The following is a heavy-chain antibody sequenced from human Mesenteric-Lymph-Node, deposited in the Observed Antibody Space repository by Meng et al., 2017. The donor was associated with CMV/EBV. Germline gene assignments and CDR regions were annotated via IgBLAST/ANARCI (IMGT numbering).Heavy chain of an antibody. CDR2: INSDGSST. J-gene: IGHJ4*02. CDR3: ARDDYYGSGRGFDY. CDR1: GFTFSTYW. Sequence: GESLKISCAASGFTFSTYWMHWVRQAPGKGLVWVSRINSDGSSTSYADSVKGRFTISRDNAKNTLYLQMNSLRAEDTAVYYCARDDYYGSGRGFDYWSQGTLVTVSS. D-gene: IGHD3-10*01. V-gene: IGHV3-74*01.